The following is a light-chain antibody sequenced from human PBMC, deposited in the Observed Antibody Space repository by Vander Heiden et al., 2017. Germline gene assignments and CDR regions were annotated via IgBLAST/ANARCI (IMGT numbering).Light chain of an antibody. J-gene: IGKJ2*01. Sequence: EMVLTQSPPTLSLSPGERATLSCRASQSVSSYLAWDQQKPDQAQRLIIYDASNRATGIPARFSGSGSGTGLTLTISSLEPEDFAVYNCQWRSDWTPMYTFGRGTKLEIK. CDR3: QWRSDWTPMYT. V-gene: IGKV3-11*01. CDR2: DAS. CDR1: QSVSSY.